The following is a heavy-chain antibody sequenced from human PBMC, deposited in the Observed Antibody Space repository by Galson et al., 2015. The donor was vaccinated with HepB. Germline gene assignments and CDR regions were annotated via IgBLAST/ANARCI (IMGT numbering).Heavy chain of an antibody. D-gene: IGHD3-22*01. CDR2: IASSGGST. V-gene: IGHV3-23*01. CDR1: GFPFSSYA. CDR3: LRLGDVSGDSSS. J-gene: IGHJ4*02. Sequence: SLRLSCAASGFPFSSYAVNWVRQAPGKGLEWVSSIASSGGSTYYADSVKGRFTISRDNSKNTLYLQMNSLRAEDTAVYYCLRLGDVSGDSSSWGQGTLVTVSS.